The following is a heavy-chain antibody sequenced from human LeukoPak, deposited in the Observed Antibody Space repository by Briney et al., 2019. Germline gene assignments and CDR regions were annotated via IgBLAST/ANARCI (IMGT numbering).Heavy chain of an antibody. J-gene: IGHJ6*02. V-gene: IGHV3-74*01. D-gene: IGHD2-2*01. CDR2: INSDGSST. Sequence: GGSLRLSCAASGFTFSSYWMHWVRHAPGKGLVWVSRINSDGSSTSYADSVKGRFTISRDNAKNTLYLRMNSLRAEDTAVYYCARVPHFPHCSSTSCPYGMDVWGQGTTVTVSS. CDR1: GFTFSSYW. CDR3: ARVPHFPHCSSTSCPYGMDV.